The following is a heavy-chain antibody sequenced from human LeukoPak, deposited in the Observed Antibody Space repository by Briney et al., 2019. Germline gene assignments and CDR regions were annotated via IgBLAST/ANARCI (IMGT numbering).Heavy chain of an antibody. V-gene: IGHV3-23*01. CDR1: GFLFSIHL. J-gene: IGHJ6*03. CDR2: ICGWDSSP. Sequence: PGGSLSLPCGVCGFLFSIHLMPWVPHAPGEGVEGVSAICGWDSSPYYSDSERGRFTISRDRPKNSLHSKMDSLSGEGGCVFLCAKGLNYYYYMDVWGKGTTVTVSS. CDR3: AKGLNYYYYMDV.